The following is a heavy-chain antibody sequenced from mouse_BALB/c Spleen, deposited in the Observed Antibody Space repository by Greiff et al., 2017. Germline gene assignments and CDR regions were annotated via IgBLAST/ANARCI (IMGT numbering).Heavy chain of an antibody. CDR2: IRSKSNNYAT. Sequence: EVKLVESGGGLVQPKGSLKLSCAASGFTFNTYAMNWVRQAPGKGLEWVARIRSKSNNYATYYADSVKDRFTISRDDSQSMLYLQMNNLKTEVTAMYYCVRQGAYAMDYWGQGTSVTVSS. V-gene: IGHV10-1*02. CDR3: VRQGAYAMDY. CDR1: GFTFNTYA. J-gene: IGHJ4*01.